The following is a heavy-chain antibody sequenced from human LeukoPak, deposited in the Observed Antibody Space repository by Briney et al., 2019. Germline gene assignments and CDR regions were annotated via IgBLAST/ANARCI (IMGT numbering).Heavy chain of an antibody. CDR2: IKSKTDGETI. V-gene: IGHV3-15*01. Sequence: GGSLRLSCAASGFAFSNAWMSWVRQAPGKGLGWVGRIKSKTDGETIDYAAPVQGRFSISRDDSKDTLYLQMNSLRAEDTAVYYCAKEVAGTAPLDYWGQGTLVTVSS. J-gene: IGHJ4*02. CDR3: AKEVAGTAPLDY. D-gene: IGHD6-19*01. CDR1: GFAFSNAW.